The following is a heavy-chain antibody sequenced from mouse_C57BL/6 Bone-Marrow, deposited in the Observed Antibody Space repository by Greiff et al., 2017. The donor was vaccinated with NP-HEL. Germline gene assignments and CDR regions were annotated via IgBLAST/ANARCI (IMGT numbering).Heavy chain of an antibody. J-gene: IGHJ3*01. Sequence: EVQLVESGGGLVQPKGSLKLSCAASGFSFNTYAMNWVRQAPGKGLEWVARIRSKSNNYATYYADSVKDRFTISRDDSESMLYLQMNNLKTEDTAMYYCVEPYFYNLAWFGYWGQGTLVTGSA. D-gene: IGHD1-3*01. V-gene: IGHV10-1*01. CDR1: GFSFNTYA. CDR3: VEPYFYNLAWFGY. CDR2: IRSKSNNYAT.